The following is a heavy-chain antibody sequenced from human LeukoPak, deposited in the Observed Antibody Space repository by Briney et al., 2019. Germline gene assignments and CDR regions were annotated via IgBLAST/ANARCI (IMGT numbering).Heavy chain of an antibody. J-gene: IGHJ6*02. CDR2: IWYDGSNK. Sequence: PGGSLRLSCAASGFTFSSYGMHWFRQAPGKGLEWVAVIWYDGSNKYYADSVKGRFTISRDNTKNTLYLQMNSMRAEDTAVYYCASTTSYYYYGMDVWGQGTTVTVSS. CDR1: GFTFSSYG. CDR3: ASTTSYYYYGMDV. V-gene: IGHV3-33*08. D-gene: IGHD1-26*01.